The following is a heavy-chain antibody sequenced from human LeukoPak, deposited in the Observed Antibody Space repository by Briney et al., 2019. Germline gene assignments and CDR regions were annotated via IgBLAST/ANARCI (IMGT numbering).Heavy chain of an antibody. Sequence: SSVKVSCKASGGTFSSYAISWVRQAPGQGLEWMGGIIPIFGTANYAQKFQGRVTITADESTSTAYMELSSLRSEDTAVYYCARAGLLWFGELLSKGFDYWGQGTLVTVSS. CDR1: GGTFSSYA. V-gene: IGHV1-69*01. CDR3: ARAGLLWFGELLSKGFDY. J-gene: IGHJ4*02. D-gene: IGHD3-10*01. CDR2: IIPIFGTA.